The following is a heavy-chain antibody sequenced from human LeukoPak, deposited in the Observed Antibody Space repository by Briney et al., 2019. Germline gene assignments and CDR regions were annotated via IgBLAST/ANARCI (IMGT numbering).Heavy chain of an antibody. D-gene: IGHD5-18*01. Sequence: SETLSLTCAVYGVSFSGYYWSWIRQPPGKGLEWIGEINHSGSTNYNPSLKSRVTISVDTSKNQFSLKLSSVTAADTAVYYCARVDAGMDKMAYWYFDLWGRGTLVTVSS. V-gene: IGHV4-34*01. CDR1: GVSFSGYY. CDR3: ARVDAGMDKMAYWYFDL. J-gene: IGHJ2*01. CDR2: INHSGST.